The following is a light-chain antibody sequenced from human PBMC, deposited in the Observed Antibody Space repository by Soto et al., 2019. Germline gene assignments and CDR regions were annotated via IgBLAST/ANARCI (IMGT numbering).Light chain of an antibody. J-gene: IGKJ3*01. CDR2: DTS. CDR3: QQYIQWRPGI. Sequence: VVTQSPATLSASPGESVTLSCRASQFVSSSLAWYQHRPGQVPRLLIYDTSTRAPGISARFSGSGSGTEFTIPISNMQYEEFSVYYYQQYIQWRPGIFGPGTTVDIK. V-gene: IGKV3-15*01. CDR1: QFVSSS.